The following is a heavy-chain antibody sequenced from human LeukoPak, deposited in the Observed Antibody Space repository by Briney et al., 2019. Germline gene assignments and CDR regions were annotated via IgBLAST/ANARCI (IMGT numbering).Heavy chain of an antibody. CDR2: ISYDGSNK. CDR1: GFTFSSYG. CDR3: ASARGSNYGSLGD. Sequence: GGSLRLSCAASGFTFSSYGMHWVRRAPGKGLEWVAVISYDGSNKYYADSVKGRFTISRDNSKNTLYLQMNSLRAEDTAVYYCASARGSNYGSLGDWGQGTLVTVSS. V-gene: IGHV3-30*03. D-gene: IGHD5-18*01. J-gene: IGHJ4*02.